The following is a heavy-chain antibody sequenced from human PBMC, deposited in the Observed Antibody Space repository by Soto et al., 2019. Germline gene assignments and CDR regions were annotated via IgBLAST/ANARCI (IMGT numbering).Heavy chain of an antibody. J-gene: IGHJ4*02. CDR2: IYWDDDK. CDR1: VFSLSTSGVG. V-gene: IGHV2-5*02. Sequence: SGPTLVNPTQTLTLTCTFSVFSLSTSGVGVGWIRQPPGKALEWLALIYWDDDKRYSPSLKSRLTITKDTSKNQVVLTMTNMDPVDTATYYCARTLYSYITDYWGQGTLVTSPQ. D-gene: IGHD5-18*01. CDR3: ARTLYSYITDY.